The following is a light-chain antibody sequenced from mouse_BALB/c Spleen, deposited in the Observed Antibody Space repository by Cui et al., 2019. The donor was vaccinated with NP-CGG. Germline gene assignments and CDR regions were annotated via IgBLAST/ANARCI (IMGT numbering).Light chain of an antibody. Sequence: QAVVSQESALTTSPGETVTLTCRSSIGAVTTSNYANWFQEKPAHLFTGLIGGTNNQAPGVPARFSGSLIGDKAALTITGAETEDEAIYFCALWYSNHWVFGGGTKLTVL. CDR3: ALWYSNHWV. CDR2: GTN. CDR1: IGAVTTSNY. V-gene: IGLV1*01. J-gene: IGLJ1*01.